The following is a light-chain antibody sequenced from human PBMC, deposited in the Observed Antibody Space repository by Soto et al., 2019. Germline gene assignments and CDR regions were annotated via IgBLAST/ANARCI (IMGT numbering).Light chain of an antibody. CDR2: AVS. J-gene: IGKJ4*01. CDR1: QSVSSSY. Sequence: EVVLTQSPATLSLSPGERATLSCRASQSVSSSYFAWYQQKPGQAPRLLIYAVSSRATGIPDRFSGSGSGTDFTLNISRLEPEDFAVYYCQQYDSSHLTFGGGTKVEI. V-gene: IGKV3-20*01. CDR3: QQYDSSHLT.